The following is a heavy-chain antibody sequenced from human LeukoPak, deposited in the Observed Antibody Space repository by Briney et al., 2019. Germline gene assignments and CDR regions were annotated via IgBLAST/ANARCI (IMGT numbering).Heavy chain of an antibody. CDR2: IYYSGST. D-gene: IGHD5-18*01. CDR3: ARVLRGYSLPFDP. CDR1: GGSISSYY. J-gene: IGHJ5*02. Sequence: SETLSLTCTVSGGSISSYYWSWIRQPPGKGLEWIGYIYYSGSTNYNPSLKSRVTISVDTSKNQFSLKLSSVTAADTAVYYCARVLRGYSLPFDPWGQGTLVTVSS. V-gene: IGHV4-59*01.